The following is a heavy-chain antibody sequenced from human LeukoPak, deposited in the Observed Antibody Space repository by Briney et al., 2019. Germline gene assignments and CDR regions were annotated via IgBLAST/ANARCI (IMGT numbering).Heavy chain of an antibody. Sequence: GRSLRLSCAASGFTFSSYGMHWVRQAPGKGLEWVAVIWYDGSNKYYADSVKGRFTISRDNSKNTLDLQVNSLRPDDTAVYYCTRDLTGHYSIDYWGQGTLVTVSS. CDR1: GFTFSSYG. D-gene: IGHD3-22*01. V-gene: IGHV3-33*01. CDR3: TRDLTGHYSIDY. J-gene: IGHJ4*02. CDR2: IWYDGSNK.